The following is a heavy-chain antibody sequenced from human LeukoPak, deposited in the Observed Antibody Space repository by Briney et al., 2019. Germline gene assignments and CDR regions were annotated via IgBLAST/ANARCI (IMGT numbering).Heavy chain of an antibody. J-gene: IGHJ4*02. D-gene: IGHD3-10*01. CDR2: ISAYNGNT. Sequence: ASVKVSRKASGYTFTSYGISWVRQAPGQGLEWMGWISAYNGNTNYAQKLQGRVTMTTDTSTSTAYMELRSLRSDDTAVYYCARDPGGNYFGPGTHFAYWGQGALVTVSS. CDR1: GYTFTSYG. CDR3: ARDPGGNYFGPGTHFAY. V-gene: IGHV1-18*01.